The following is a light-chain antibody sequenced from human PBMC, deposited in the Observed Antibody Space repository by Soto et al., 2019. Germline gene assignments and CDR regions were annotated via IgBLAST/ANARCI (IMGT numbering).Light chain of an antibody. CDR1: QSVSSSY. Sequence: EIVLSQSPCTLSLSPGERATLSCRASQSVSSSYLAWYQQKPGQAPRLLIYGASSRATGIPDRFSGSGSGTDFTLTISRLEPEDFAVYYCQQYGSSRDTFGQGTRLEN. CDR2: GAS. V-gene: IGKV3-20*01. J-gene: IGKJ5*01. CDR3: QQYGSSRDT.